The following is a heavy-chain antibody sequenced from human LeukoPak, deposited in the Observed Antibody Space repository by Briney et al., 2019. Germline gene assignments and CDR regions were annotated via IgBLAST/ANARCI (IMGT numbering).Heavy chain of an antibody. J-gene: IGHJ4*02. V-gene: IGHV6-1*01. CDR3: ARDTAPDYYDSSGYQVGFDY. CDR2: TYYRCKWYN. CDR1: GDSVSSNSAA. D-gene: IGHD3-22*01. Sequence: SQTLSLTCAISGDSVSSNSAAWNWIRQSPSRGLEWLGRTYYRCKWYNDYAVSVKSRITINPDTSKNQFPLQLNSVTPEDTAVYYCARDTAPDYYDSSGYQVGFDYWGQGTLVTVSS.